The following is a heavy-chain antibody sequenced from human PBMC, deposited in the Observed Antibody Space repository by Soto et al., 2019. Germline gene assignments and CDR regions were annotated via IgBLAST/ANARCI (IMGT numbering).Heavy chain of an antibody. CDR2: INPNSGGT. J-gene: IGHJ4*02. Sequence: ASVKVYCKAAGYTFSDYYIHWLRQSPGQGLEWMGWINPNSGGTKYAPKFQGGVTMTRDTSITTAYMELSRLRSGDTAVYYCAREPATAKPEGVDFWGQGTLVTVSS. CDR3: AREPATAKPEGVDF. D-gene: IGHD1-1*01. CDR1: GYTFSDYY. V-gene: IGHV1-2*02.